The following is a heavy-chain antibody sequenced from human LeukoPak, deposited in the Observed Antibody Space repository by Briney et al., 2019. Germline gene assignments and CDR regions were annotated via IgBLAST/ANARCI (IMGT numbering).Heavy chain of an antibody. J-gene: IGHJ4*02. D-gene: IGHD7-27*01. Sequence: GGSLRLSCAASGFIFSHYGMNWVRQAPGKGLEWVSGITSRSTTYYAGSVKGRFIISRDNSKNMVWLQINSPTAEDTATYYCAKDGNWARFEDWGQGTLVTVSS. CDR2: ITSRSTT. CDR3: AKDGNWARFED. CDR1: GFIFSHYG. V-gene: IGHV3-23*01.